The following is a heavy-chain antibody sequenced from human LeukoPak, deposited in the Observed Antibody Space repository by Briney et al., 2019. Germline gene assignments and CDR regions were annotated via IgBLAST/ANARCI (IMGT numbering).Heavy chain of an antibody. J-gene: IGHJ4*02. CDR1: GDSITSGGYY. D-gene: IGHD3-22*01. CDR2: IHQSGDT. V-gene: IGHV4-30-2*01. Sequence: SETLSLTCTVSGDSITSGGYYWSWLRQPPGKGLEWIGYIHQSGDTYSNPSLRSRVTVSADRSNNQFSLRVSSVTAADMAVYYCARGDDYYDSSGYYSVWGQGTLVTVSS. CDR3: ARGDDYYDSSGYYSV.